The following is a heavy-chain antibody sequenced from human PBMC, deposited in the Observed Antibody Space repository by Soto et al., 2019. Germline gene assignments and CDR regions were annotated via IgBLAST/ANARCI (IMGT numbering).Heavy chain of an antibody. CDR1: GYTFTNYD. Sequence: ASVKVSFKASGYTFTNYDISWVRQATGQGLEWMGWMNPNSANTGYAQKFQGRVSMTRDTSINTAYMELSSLRSEDTAIYYCARMATSGTLNWFDPWGQGTLVTVSS. CDR2: MNPNSANT. D-gene: IGHD1-26*01. CDR3: ARMATSGTLNWFDP. J-gene: IGHJ5*02. V-gene: IGHV1-8*01.